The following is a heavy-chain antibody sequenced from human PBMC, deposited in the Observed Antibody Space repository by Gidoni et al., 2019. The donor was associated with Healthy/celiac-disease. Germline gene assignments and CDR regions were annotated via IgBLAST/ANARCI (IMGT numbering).Heavy chain of an antibody. D-gene: IGHD2-15*01. CDR3: AKKGYCSGGSCYPGDY. CDR2: ISGSGGST. CDR1: GFTFSSYA. J-gene: IGHJ4*02. V-gene: IGHV3-23*01. Sequence: EVQLLESGGGLVQPGGSLRLSCAASGFTFSSYAMSWVRQAPGKGLEWVSAISGSGGSTYYADSVKGRFTISRDNSKNTLYLQMNSLRAEDTAVYYCAKKGYCSGGSCYPGDYWGQGTLVTVSS.